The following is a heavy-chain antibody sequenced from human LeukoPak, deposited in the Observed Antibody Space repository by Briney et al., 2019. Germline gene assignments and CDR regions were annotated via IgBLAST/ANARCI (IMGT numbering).Heavy chain of an antibody. V-gene: IGHV4-61*02. CDR3: ARDRYYDFWSGYYRTSDAFDI. D-gene: IGHD3-3*01. CDR1: GGSISSGGYY. CDR2: IYTSGST. J-gene: IGHJ3*02. Sequence: SETLSLTCTVSGGSISSGGYYWSWISQHPGKGLEWIGRIYTSGSTNYNPSLKSRVTMSVDTSKNQFSLKLSSVTAADTAVYYCARDRYYDFWSGYYRTSDAFDIWGQGTMVTVSS.